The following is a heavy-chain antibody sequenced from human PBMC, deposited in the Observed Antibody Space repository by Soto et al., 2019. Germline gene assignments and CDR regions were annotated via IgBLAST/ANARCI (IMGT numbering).Heavy chain of an antibody. D-gene: IGHD2-15*01. CDR2: IIPIFGTA. CDR3: ASVETQRYYYGMDV. Sequence: QVQLVQSGAEVKKPGSSVKVSCKASGGTFSSYAISWVRQAPGQGLEWMGGIIPIFGTADYAQKFQGRVTITADEPTSTAYMELSSLRYEDTAVYYCASVETQRYYYGMDVWGQGTTVTVSS. J-gene: IGHJ6*02. CDR1: GGTFSSYA. V-gene: IGHV1-69*12.